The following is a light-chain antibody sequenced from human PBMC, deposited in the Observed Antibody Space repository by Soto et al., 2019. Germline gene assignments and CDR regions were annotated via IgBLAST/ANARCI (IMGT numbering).Light chain of an antibody. J-gene: IGKJ1*01. CDR3: LQHNSYPRT. CDR1: QGIRTD. CDR2: AAS. V-gene: IGKV1-17*01. Sequence: DIQMTQSPASLSGSVGDRVTITCRASQGIRTDLGWYQQKPGKAPKRLIYAASSLQSGVPSRFSGSGSGTEFTLTISSLQPEDFATYYCLQHNSYPRTFGQGTKVEIK.